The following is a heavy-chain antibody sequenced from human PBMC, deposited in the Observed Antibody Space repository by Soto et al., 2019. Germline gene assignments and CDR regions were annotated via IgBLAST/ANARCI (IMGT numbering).Heavy chain of an antibody. CDR2: IHTSRNT. CDR3: ARSFTLVGDIGY. D-gene: IGHD3-16*02. V-gene: IGHV4-4*07. CDR1: GGSISPYY. J-gene: IGHJ4*02. Sequence: QVQLQESGPGLVKPSETLSLTCTVSGGSISPYYWRWVRQPAGKGLEWIGRIHTSRNTEYDPTLKSRVTISVDASKSQFFLKRTSVTAADTAVYYCARSFTLVGDIGYWGQGTLVTVSS.